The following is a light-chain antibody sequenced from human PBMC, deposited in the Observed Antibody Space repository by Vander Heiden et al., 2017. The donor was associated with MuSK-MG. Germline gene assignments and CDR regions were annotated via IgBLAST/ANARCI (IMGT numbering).Light chain of an antibody. Sequence: QSVLTQPPSVSGAPGQRVTIPCTGSSSNIGAGYDVHWYQQLPGTAPKRLIYGNSNRPSGVPDRFSGSKSGTSASLAITGLQAEDEADYYCQSYDSSLSGSGVFGGGTKLTVL. J-gene: IGLJ3*02. CDR3: QSYDSSLSGSGV. CDR2: GNS. V-gene: IGLV1-40*01. CDR1: SSNIGAGYD.